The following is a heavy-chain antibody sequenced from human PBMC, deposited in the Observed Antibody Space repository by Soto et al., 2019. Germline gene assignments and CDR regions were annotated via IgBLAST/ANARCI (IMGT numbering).Heavy chain of an antibody. CDR3: ARGPPLAYCGGHRHWYFDL. Sequence: QVQLVQSRAEVKKPGASVKVSCKASGYTFTTYAMHWVRQAPGQSLEWMGWINAGNGNTKYSQKLQGRDTITRDTSARTVYMELSSLRSEDTTVYYCARGPPLAYCGGHRHWYFDLWGRGTLVTVSS. V-gene: IGHV1-3*01. CDR2: INAGNGNT. J-gene: IGHJ2*01. CDR1: GYTFTTYA. D-gene: IGHD2-21*01.